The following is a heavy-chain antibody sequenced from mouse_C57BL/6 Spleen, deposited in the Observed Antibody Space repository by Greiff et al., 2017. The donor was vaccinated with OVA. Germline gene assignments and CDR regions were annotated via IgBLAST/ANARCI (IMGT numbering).Heavy chain of an antibody. Sequence: VQLQQPGAELVRPGSSVKLSCKASGYTFTSYWMHWVKQRPIQGLEWIGNIDPSDSETHYNQKFKDKATLTVDKSSSTAYMQLSSLTSEDSAVYYCARSQDGSSYGYFDVWGTGTTVTVSS. V-gene: IGHV1-52*01. CDR3: ARSQDGSSYGYFDV. CDR1: GYTFTSYW. D-gene: IGHD1-1*01. CDR2: IDPSDSET. J-gene: IGHJ1*03.